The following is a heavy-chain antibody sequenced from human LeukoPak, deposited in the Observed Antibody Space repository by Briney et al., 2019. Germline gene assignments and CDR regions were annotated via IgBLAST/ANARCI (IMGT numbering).Heavy chain of an antibody. J-gene: IGHJ3*02. V-gene: IGHV1-3*01. D-gene: IGHD1-26*01. CDR3: ARVQSRWDDAFDI. CDR1: GYTFTSYA. CDR2: INAGNGNT. Sequence: ASVKVSRKASGYTFTSYAMHWVRQAPGQRLEWMGWINAGNGNTKYSQKLQGRVTITRDTSASTAYMELSSLRSEDTAVYYCARVQSRWDDAFDIWGQGTMVTVSS.